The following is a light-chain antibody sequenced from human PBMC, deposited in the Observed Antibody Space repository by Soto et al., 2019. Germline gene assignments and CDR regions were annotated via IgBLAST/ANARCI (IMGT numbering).Light chain of an antibody. Sequence: DIQMTQSPSTLSASLGDGVTITSRASQSISRWLYWYQQKPGKAPKLLIYKASSLESGVPSRFRGSGYGTEFTITISSMQNDDFETYYCQQYNSSSQTFGHGTKVDIK. CDR3: QQYNSSSQT. V-gene: IGKV1-5*03. J-gene: IGKJ1*01. CDR1: QSISRW. CDR2: KAS.